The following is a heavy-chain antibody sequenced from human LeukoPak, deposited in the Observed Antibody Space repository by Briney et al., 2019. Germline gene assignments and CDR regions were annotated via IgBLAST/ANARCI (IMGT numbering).Heavy chain of an antibody. CDR3: ARRPSATAYYGMDV. V-gene: IGHV3-53*04. CDR1: GFTVSSNY. J-gene: IGHJ6*02. Sequence: GGSLGLSCAASGFTVSSNYMNWVRQAPGKGLEWVSVIYTGGDTYYADSVKGRFTISRHNSKNTVYLQMNRLTVEDTAVYYCARRPSATAYYGMDVWGQGTTVTVSS. D-gene: IGHD6-25*01. CDR2: IYTGGDT.